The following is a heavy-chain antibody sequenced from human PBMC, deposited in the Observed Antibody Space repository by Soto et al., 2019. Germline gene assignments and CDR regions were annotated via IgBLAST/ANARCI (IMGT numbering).Heavy chain of an antibody. J-gene: IGHJ4*02. CDR1: GFTFSSYG. CDR2: IWYDGSNK. Sequence: ESGGGVVQPGRSLRLSCAASGFTFSSYGMHWVRQAPGKGLEWVAVIWYDGSNKYYADSVKGRFTISRDNSKNTLYLQMNSLRAEDTAVYYCARDGDCSGGSCYSYLVDYWGQGTLVTVSS. CDR3: ARDGDCSGGSCYSYLVDY. V-gene: IGHV3-33*01. D-gene: IGHD2-15*01.